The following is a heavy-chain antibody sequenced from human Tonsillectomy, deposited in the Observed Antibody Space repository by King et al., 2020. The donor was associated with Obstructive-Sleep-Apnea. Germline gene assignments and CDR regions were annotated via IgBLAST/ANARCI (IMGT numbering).Heavy chain of an antibody. CDR3: AREYSSHWTTKEYFQP. D-gene: IGHD6-19*01. J-gene: IGHJ1*01. Sequence: VQLVESGGGLVKPGGSLRLSCAASGFTFSSYSMNWVRQAPGKGLEWVSSISNSSSYIYYEDSVKGRFTISRGNAKNALYLQMNSLIHEDTAVYDCAREYSSHWTTKEYFQPWGQGTLVTVSS. CDR1: GFTFSSYS. V-gene: IGHV3-21*01. CDR2: ISNSSSYI.